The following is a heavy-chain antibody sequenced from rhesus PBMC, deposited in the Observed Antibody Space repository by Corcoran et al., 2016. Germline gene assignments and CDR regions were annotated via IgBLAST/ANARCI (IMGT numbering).Heavy chain of an antibody. CDR1: GGSISRSNW. D-gene: IGHD2-15*01. CDR3: ARETWSRSLDV. Sequence: QVPLQESGPAVVTPSETLSLTCAFSGGSISRSNWWSWLRPSPGKGLEWIGGIYGSGGSTEYNPALKSRVTISKDPSKNQFSLKLSSVTAADTAVYYCARETWSRSLDVWGRGVLVTVSS. J-gene: IGHJ5-2*02. V-gene: IGHV4-93*01. CDR2: IYGSGGST.